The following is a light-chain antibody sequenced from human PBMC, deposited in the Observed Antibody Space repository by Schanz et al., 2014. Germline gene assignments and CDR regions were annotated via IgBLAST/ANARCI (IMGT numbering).Light chain of an antibody. V-gene: IGKV3-20*01. Sequence: EIVLTQSPATLSLSPGERATLSCRASQSVSSYLAWYQQKPGQAPRLLIYGVSNRATGIPDRFSGSGSGTDFTLTISRLEPEDFAVYYCQQYGSSPWTFGQGTKVEIK. CDR2: GVS. CDR3: QQYGSSPWT. CDR1: QSVSSY. J-gene: IGKJ1*01.